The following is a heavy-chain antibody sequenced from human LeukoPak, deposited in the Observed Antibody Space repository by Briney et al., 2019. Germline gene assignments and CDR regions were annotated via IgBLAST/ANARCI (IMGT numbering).Heavy chain of an antibody. J-gene: IGHJ4*02. D-gene: IGHD5-18*01. CDR2: IYTSGST. Sequence: SETLSLTCTVSGGSITSYHWSWIRQPAGKGLEWIGRIYTSGSTNYNPSLKSRVTMSVDTSKNQFSLKLSSVTAADTAMYYCARDGLYSYGYSYFDYWGQGTLVTVSS. CDR3: ARDGLYSYGYSYFDY. V-gene: IGHV4-4*07. CDR1: GGSITSYH.